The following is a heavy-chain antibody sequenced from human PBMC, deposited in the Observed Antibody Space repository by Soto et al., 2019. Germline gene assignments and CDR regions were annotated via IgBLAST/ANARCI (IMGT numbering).Heavy chain of an antibody. Sequence: AGGSLRLSCAASGFTFSSYAMHWVRQAPGKGLEWVAVISYDASNKYYAESVEGRFTFSRDNSKNTLYLQMNSLRAEDTAVYYCARGENNWGSIGYYGMDVWGQGTTVTVSS. CDR2: ISYDASNK. CDR1: GFTFSSYA. D-gene: IGHD7-27*01. CDR3: ARGENNWGSIGYYGMDV. V-gene: IGHV3-30-3*01. J-gene: IGHJ6*02.